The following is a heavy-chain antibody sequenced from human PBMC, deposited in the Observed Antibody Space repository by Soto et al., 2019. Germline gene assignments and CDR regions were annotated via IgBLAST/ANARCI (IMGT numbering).Heavy chain of an antibody. Sequence: GGSLRLSCAASGFTFSSYAMHWVRQAPGKGLEWVAVISYDGNNKYYADSVKGRFTISRDNSKNTLYLQMNSLRAEDTAVYYCARDLGDYYDSSGYYHPYYYYGMDVWGQGTTVTVSS. J-gene: IGHJ6*02. V-gene: IGHV3-30-3*01. CDR3: ARDLGDYYDSSGYYHPYYYYGMDV. CDR2: ISYDGNNK. CDR1: GFTFSSYA. D-gene: IGHD3-22*01.